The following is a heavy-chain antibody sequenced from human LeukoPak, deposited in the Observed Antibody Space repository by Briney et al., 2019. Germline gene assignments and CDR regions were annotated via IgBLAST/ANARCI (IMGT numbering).Heavy chain of an antibody. J-gene: IGHJ4*01. V-gene: IGHV3-23*01. CDR1: GFSFRNRA. Sequence: PGGSLRLSCAASGFSFRNRAMSWVRQAPGKGLEWISAINDNGGNTFYAGSVTGRFTISRDNSKNTLYLQMNSLRVEDTAVYYCVIDRPHFDYWGHGTLVTVSS. CDR3: VIDRPHFDY. CDR2: INDNGGNT.